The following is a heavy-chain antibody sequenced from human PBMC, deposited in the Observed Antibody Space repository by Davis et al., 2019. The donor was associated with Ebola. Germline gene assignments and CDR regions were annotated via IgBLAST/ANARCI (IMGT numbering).Heavy chain of an antibody. CDR1: GGSFSGYY. J-gene: IGHJ6*02. CDR3: ASSAIDYYGMDV. Sequence: MPSETLSLTCAVYGGSFSGYYWSWIRQPPGKGLEWIGEINHSGSTNYNPSLKSRVTISVDTSKNQFSLKLSSVTAADTAVYYCASSAIDYYGMDVWGQGTTVTVSS. CDR2: INHSGST. V-gene: IGHV4-34*01.